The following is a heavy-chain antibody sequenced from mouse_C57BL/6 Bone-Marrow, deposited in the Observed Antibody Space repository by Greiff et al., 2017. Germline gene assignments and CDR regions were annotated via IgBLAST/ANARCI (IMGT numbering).Heavy chain of an antibody. J-gene: IGHJ3*01. CDR1: GFNIKDYY. CDR3: TTFDSSLGCAY. D-gene: IGHD1-1*01. V-gene: IGHV14-1*01. CDR2: IDPEDGDT. Sequence: VQLQQSGAELVRPGASVKLSCTASGFNIKDYYMHWVKQRPEQGLEWIGRIDPEDGDTEYAPKFQGKATMTADTSSNTAYLQHSSLTSEDTAVYYCTTFDSSLGCAYWGQGTLVTVSA.